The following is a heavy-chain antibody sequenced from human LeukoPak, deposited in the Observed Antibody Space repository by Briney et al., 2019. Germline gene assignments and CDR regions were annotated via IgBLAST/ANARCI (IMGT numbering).Heavy chain of an antibody. Sequence: GASVTVSCKASGYTFNHHGISWGRQAPGQGLEWMGWISCYNGDTNYEKKFQGRVTMSTATSTSTAYMELTGLRSDATAVYYCMRDPTNTSGRYAYFDYWGQGTLVTVSS. CDR2: ISCYNGDT. CDR1: GYTFNHHG. CDR3: MRDPTNTSGRYAYFDY. J-gene: IGHJ4*02. D-gene: IGHD6-19*01. V-gene: IGHV1-18*01.